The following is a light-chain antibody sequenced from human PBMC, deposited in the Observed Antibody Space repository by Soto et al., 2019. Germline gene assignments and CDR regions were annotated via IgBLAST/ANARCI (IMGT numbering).Light chain of an antibody. J-gene: IGLJ1*01. CDR1: SSNIGTNF. CDR3: AGWDDSLSGYV. Sequence: QSALTQPPSASVTPGQRVTISCSGRSSNIGTNFVYWYQHLPGTAPKLVIYRNSQRPSGVPDRFSGSKSGTSASLAISGLQSEDEADYYCAGWDDSLSGYVFGPGTRSPS. V-gene: IGLV1-47*01. CDR2: RNS.